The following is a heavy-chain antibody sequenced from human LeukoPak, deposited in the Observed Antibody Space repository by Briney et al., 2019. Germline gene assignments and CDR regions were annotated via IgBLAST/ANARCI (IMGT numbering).Heavy chain of an antibody. J-gene: IGHJ6*03. Sequence: GGSLRLSCAASGFTFSSYTMNWVRQAPGKGLEWVSYISSSGNSVYYADSVKGRFVISRDNAKSSLYLQVNDPGAEDTAVYYCARGAYDISGYYYYYYYIDVWGKGTTVTVSS. V-gene: IGHV3-48*01. CDR3: ARGAYDISGYYYYYYYIDV. CDR1: GFTFSSYT. CDR2: ISSSGNSV. D-gene: IGHD3-22*01.